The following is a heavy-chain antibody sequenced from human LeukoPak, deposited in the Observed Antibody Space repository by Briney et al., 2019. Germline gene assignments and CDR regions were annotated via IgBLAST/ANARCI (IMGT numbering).Heavy chain of an antibody. J-gene: IGHJ6*02. CDR1: GGSISSYY. CDR3: TRHDAVPVIGHGMGV. CDR2: IYYTGIT. V-gene: IGHV4-59*08. D-gene: IGHD3-16*02. Sequence: SETLSLTCTVSGGSISSYYWRWIPQPPGKGLEWVGYIYYTGITNYNPSLESRVTISVETPKNQFPLKLNSVTAADTAVYYCTRHDAVPVIGHGMGVWGQGTTVTVSS.